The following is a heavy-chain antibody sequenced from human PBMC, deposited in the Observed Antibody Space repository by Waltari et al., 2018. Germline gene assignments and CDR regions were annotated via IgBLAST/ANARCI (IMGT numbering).Heavy chain of an antibody. D-gene: IGHD3-16*02. J-gene: IGHJ3*02. CDR3: ARREHDYDYVGGSYRRVIDTFDI. Sequence: EVRLVQSGAEVEKPGESLKISCKGSGDKFSTYWIGWVGQMPGKGLEWMGIIYVGDSETRYSPSFRGQVTMSADKSITTAYLQWSSLKAADTAMYYCARREHDYDYVGGSYRRVIDTFDIWGQGTRVTVSS. CDR2: IYVGDSET. V-gene: IGHV5-51*03. CDR1: GDKFSTYW.